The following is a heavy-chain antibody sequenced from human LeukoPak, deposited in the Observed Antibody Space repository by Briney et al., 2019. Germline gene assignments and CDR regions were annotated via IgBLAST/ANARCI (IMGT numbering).Heavy chain of an antibody. J-gene: IGHJ4*02. V-gene: IGHV3-30*18. CDR2: ISYDGSSK. CDR1: GFTFSGYG. Sequence: GGSLRLSCAASGFTFSGYGMHWVRQAPGKGLEWVAVISYDGSSKYYADSVKGRFTISRDNSKNTLYLQMNSLRAEDTAVYYCAKDSSPAMVSFDYWGQGTLVTVSS. D-gene: IGHD2-2*01. CDR3: AKDSSPAMVSFDY.